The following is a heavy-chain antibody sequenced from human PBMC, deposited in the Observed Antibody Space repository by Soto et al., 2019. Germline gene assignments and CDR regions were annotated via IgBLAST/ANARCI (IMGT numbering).Heavy chain of an antibody. J-gene: IGHJ3*02. V-gene: IGHV1-69*13. Sequence: VASVKVSCKASGGTFSSYAISWVRQAPGQGLEWMGGIIPIFGTANYAQKFQGRVTITADESTSTAYMELSSLRSEDTAVYYCAREGYYYDSSGDLTFDIWGQGTMVTVSS. CDR2: IIPIFGTA. CDR1: GGTFSSYA. D-gene: IGHD3-22*01. CDR3: AREGYYYDSSGDLTFDI.